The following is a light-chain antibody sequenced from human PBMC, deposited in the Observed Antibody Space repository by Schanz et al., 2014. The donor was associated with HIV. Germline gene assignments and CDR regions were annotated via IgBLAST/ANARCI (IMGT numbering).Light chain of an antibody. V-gene: IGLV1-40*01. CDR1: SSNIGAGYH. Sequence: QSVLTQPPSLSGAPGQRVSLSCNGSSSNIGAGYHVHWYLQFPGTAPRLLIYDDNNRPSGVPDRFSASRSGASASLAITGLQAEDEGDYYCQSYDSSLSGSVFGGGTKLTVL. J-gene: IGLJ3*02. CDR2: DDN. CDR3: QSYDSSLSGSV.